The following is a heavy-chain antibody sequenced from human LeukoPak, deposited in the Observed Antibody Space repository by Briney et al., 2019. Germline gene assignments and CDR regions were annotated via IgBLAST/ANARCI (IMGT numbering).Heavy chain of an antibody. D-gene: IGHD4-17*01. Sequence: SETLSLTCTVSGGSISSYYWSWIRQPPGKGLEWIGYIYYSGSTNYNPSLKSRVTISVDTSKNQFSLKLSSVTAADTAVYYCARGTTVVTPYYFDYWGQGTLATVSS. J-gene: IGHJ4*02. CDR3: ARGTTVVTPYYFDY. V-gene: IGHV4-59*01. CDR1: GGSISSYY. CDR2: IYYSGST.